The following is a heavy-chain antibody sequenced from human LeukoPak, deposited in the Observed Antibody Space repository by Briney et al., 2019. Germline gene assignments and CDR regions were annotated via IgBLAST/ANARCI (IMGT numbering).Heavy chain of an antibody. Sequence: PSETLSLTCTVSGGSISRCSYYWSWIRQPAGKGLEWIGRIYTSGSTNYNPSLKSRVTISVDTSKNQFSLKLGSVTAADTAVYYCANEPNHDLWSETGWFDPWGQGTLVTVSS. J-gene: IGHJ5*02. CDR2: IYTSGST. CDR3: ANEPNHDLWSETGWFDP. CDR1: GGSISRCSYY. D-gene: IGHD3-3*01. V-gene: IGHV4-61*02.